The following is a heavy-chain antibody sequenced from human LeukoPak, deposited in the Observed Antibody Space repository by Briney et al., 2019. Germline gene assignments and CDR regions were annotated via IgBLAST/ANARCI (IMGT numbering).Heavy chain of an antibody. CDR1: GGSISSGGYF. CDR3: ARGGKKTAMVTS. Sequence: SETLSLTCTVSGGSISSGGYFWNWIRQLPGKGLEWIGYIYSSGSTYNPSLKSRAIISLDTSKNQFSLKLNSVTAADTAVYYCARGGKKTAMVTSWGQGTLVTVPS. CDR2: IYSSGST. D-gene: IGHD5-18*01. J-gene: IGHJ4*02. V-gene: IGHV4-31*03.